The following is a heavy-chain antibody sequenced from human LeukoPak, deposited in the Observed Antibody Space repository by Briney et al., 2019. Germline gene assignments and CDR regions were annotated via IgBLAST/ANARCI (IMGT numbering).Heavy chain of an antibody. CDR1: GGSFSGYY. J-gene: IGHJ4*02. V-gene: IGHV4-34*01. Sequence: PSETLSLACAVYGGSFSGYYWSWIGQPPGKGLERIREINHSGSTNYNPSLKSRVTISVDTSKNQFSLKLTSVTAADTAVYFCARATHPILYDDGLYFDFWGQGTLLTVSS. CDR3: ARATHPILYDDGLYFDF. D-gene: IGHD5/OR15-5a*01. CDR2: INHSGST.